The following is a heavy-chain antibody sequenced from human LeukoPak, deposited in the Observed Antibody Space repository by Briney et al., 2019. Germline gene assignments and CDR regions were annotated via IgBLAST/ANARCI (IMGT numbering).Heavy chain of an antibody. V-gene: IGHV4-59*01. D-gene: IGHD1-26*01. CDR3: ARDLGIARLAFDI. CDR1: GGSISSYY. Sequence: SETLSLTFSVPGGSISSYYWSSIRQPPGKGLEWIGYIYYSGSTNYNPSLKSRATISVDTSKNQFSLKLSSVAAADTAVYYCARDLGIARLAFDIWGQGTMVTVSS. CDR2: IYYSGST. J-gene: IGHJ3*02.